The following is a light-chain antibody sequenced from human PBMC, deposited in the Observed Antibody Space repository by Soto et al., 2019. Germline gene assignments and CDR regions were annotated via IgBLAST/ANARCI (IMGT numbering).Light chain of an antibody. CDR1: QSVKSH. Sequence: IVLTQSPATLSLSPGERATLSCRASQSVKSHVAWYQLKPGQSPRLLIFDTTNRATGTPTRFSGSGSGTDFTLTISRLEPEDLAVYYCQQRGNWPVTFGGGTKVEI. CDR2: DTT. CDR3: QQRGNWPVT. V-gene: IGKV3-11*01. J-gene: IGKJ4*01.